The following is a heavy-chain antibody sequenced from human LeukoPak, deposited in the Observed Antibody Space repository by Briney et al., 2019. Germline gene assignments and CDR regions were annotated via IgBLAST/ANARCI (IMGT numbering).Heavy chain of an antibody. V-gene: IGHV4-59*01. J-gene: IGHJ4*02. CDR3: AREVFYDILTGYRSYYFDY. CDR2: IYYSGST. D-gene: IGHD3-9*01. CDR1: GGSISSYY. Sequence: PSETLSLTCTVSGGSISSYYWSWIRQPPGKGLEWIGYIYYSGSTNYNPSLKSRVTISVDTSKNQFSLKLSSVTAADTAVYYCAREVFYDILTGYRSYYFDYWGQGTLVTVSS.